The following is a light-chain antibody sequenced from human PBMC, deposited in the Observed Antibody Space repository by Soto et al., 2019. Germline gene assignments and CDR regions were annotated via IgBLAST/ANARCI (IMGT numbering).Light chain of an antibody. Sequence: QSALTQPRSVSGSPGQSVTISCTGTSSDVGTYNYVSWYQQHPGKAPKLMIYDVNYRPSGVTDRFSGSKSGNTASLTISGLQAEYEADYYCCSYAGSYTLVFGGGTKLTVL. CDR1: SSDVGTYNY. CDR3: CSYAGSYTLV. V-gene: IGLV2-11*01. CDR2: DVN. J-gene: IGLJ2*01.